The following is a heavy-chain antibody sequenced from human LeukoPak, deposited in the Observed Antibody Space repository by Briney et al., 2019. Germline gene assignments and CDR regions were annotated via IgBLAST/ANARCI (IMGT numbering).Heavy chain of an antibody. CDR1: GYTFTSYA. J-gene: IGHJ6*02. CDR3: ARVLAVVGTGYGMDV. V-gene: IGHV1-3*01. Sequence: ASVKVSFKSSGYTFTSYAMHWVCQRPGQRLGWMWLINAGNGNTKYSQKFQGRVTITRDTSASTAYMELSSLRSEDTAVYYCARVLAVVGTGYGMDVWGQGTTVTVSS. D-gene: IGHD2-2*01. CDR2: INAGNGNT.